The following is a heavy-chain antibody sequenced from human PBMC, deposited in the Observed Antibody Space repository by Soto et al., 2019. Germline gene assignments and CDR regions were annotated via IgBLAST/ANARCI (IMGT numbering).Heavy chain of an antibody. Sequence: QVQLQESGPGLVQPSGTLSLTCAVYGDSITGDNWWSWVRQPPGQGLEWIGEIHHSGATNYNPSLKSRVTISVDKSKNQFSLKLNSVTAADTAMFYCATQGFYRMGVWGRGTTVTVSS. V-gene: IGHV4-4*02. CDR2: IHHSGAT. J-gene: IGHJ6*02. CDR1: GDSITGDNW. CDR3: ATQGFYRMGV.